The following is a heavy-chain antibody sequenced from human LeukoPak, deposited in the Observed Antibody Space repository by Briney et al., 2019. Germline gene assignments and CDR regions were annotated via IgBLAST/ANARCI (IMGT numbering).Heavy chain of an antibody. Sequence: SETLSLTCTVSGYSISSGYYWGWIRQPPGKGLEWIGSIYHSGSTYYNPSLKSRVTISVDTSKNQFSLKLSSVTAADTAVYYCARDQGSGWYLNDYWGQETLVTVSS. CDR3: ARDQGSGWYLNDY. CDR2: IYHSGST. D-gene: IGHD6-19*01. J-gene: IGHJ4*02. V-gene: IGHV4-38-2*02. CDR1: GYSISSGYY.